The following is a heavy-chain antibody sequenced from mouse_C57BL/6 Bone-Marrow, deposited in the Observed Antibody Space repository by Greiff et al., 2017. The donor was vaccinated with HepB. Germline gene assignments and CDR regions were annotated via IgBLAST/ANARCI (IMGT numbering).Heavy chain of an antibody. CDR1: GYAFSSSW. CDR2: IYPGDGDT. D-gene: IGHD1-1*01. V-gene: IGHV1-82*01. J-gene: IGHJ2*01. CDR3: ARRDYYGSLSYFDY. Sequence: QVQLKQSGPELVKPGASVKISCKASGYAFSSSWMNWVKQRPGKGLEWIGRIYPGDGDTNYNGKFKGKATLTADKSSSTAYMQLSSLTSEDSAVYFCARRDYYGSLSYFDYWGQGTTLTVSS.